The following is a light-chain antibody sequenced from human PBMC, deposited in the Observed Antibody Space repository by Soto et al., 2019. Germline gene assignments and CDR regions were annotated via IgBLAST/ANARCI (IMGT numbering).Light chain of an antibody. V-gene: IGKV3D-20*02. CDR2: GAS. J-gene: IGKJ2*01. Sequence: EIVMTHSPATLSVSPWERATLSFSASQSVSSSYLAWYQQKPGQAPRLLIYGASNRATGIPARFSGSGSGTDFTLTISSLEPEDFAVYYCQQRSNWPTFGQGTKVDIK. CDR1: QSVSSSY. CDR3: QQRSNWPT.